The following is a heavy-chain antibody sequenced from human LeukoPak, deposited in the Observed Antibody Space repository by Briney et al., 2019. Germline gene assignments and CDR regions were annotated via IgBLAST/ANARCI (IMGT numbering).Heavy chain of an antibody. V-gene: IGHV3-53*01. CDR2: IYSGGST. J-gene: IGHJ4*02. CDR3: VRAPSYGDYTFDY. CDR1: GFTVSSNY. D-gene: IGHD4-17*01. Sequence: GGSLRLSCAASGFTVSSNYMRWVRQAPGKGLEWVSVIYSGGSTYYADSVKGRFTISRDNSKNTLYLQMNSLRAEDTAVYYCVRAPSYGDYTFDYWGQGTLVTVSS.